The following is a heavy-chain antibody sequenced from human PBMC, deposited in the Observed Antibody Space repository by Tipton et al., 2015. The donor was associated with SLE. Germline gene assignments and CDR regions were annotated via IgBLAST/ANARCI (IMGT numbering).Heavy chain of an antibody. Sequence: TLSLTCTVSGGSISRGNYYWTWIRQHPGKGLEWIGYLYDTETTYYNPSLKSRVLISIDTSKSQFSLKLSSVTAADTAVYYCASPMLSNWYFDLWGRGTLVTVSS. CDR3: ASPMLSNWYFDL. J-gene: IGHJ2*01. CDR2: LYDTETT. D-gene: IGHD2-8*01. V-gene: IGHV4-30-4*01. CDR1: GGSISRGNYY.